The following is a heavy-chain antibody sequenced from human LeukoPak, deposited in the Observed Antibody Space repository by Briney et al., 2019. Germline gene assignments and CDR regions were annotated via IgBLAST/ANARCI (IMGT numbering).Heavy chain of an antibody. CDR2: IYTSGST. Sequence: SETLSLTCTVSGGSISSYYWSWIRQPPGKGLEWIGYIYTSGSTNYNPSLKSRVTISVDTSKNQFSLKLSSVTGADTAVYYCARTIGYSSSWDYYFDYWGQGTLVTVSS. D-gene: IGHD6-13*01. CDR1: GGSISSYY. J-gene: IGHJ4*02. CDR3: ARTIGYSSSWDYYFDY. V-gene: IGHV4-4*09.